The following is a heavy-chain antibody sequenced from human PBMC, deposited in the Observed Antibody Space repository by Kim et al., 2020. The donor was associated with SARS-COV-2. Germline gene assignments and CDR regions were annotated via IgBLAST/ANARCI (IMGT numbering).Heavy chain of an antibody. J-gene: IGHJ3*02. CDR1: GYTFTSYG. D-gene: IGHD3-10*01. Sequence: ASVKVSCKASGYTFTSYGISWVRQAPGQGLEWMGWISAYNGNTNYAQKLQGRVTMTTDTSTSTAYMELRSLRSDDTAVYYCARFFYYGSGSPLLDAFDIWGQGTMVTVSS. CDR2: ISAYNGNT. V-gene: IGHV1-18*01. CDR3: ARFFYYGSGSPLLDAFDI.